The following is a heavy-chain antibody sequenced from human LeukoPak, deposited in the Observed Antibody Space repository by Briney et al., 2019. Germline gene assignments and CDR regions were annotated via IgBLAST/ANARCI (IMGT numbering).Heavy chain of an antibody. CDR1: GFTFSSYW. V-gene: IGHV3-74*01. CDR3: ASGRGVNSDY. CDR2: INSDDSSR. D-gene: IGHD3-10*01. J-gene: IGHJ4*02. Sequence: PGGSLRLSCAASGFTFSSYWMHVVRQAPGKGLVWVSRINSDDSSRSYADSVKGRFTISRDYAKNTLYLQMNSLRAEDTAVYYCASGRGVNSDYWGQGTLVTVSS.